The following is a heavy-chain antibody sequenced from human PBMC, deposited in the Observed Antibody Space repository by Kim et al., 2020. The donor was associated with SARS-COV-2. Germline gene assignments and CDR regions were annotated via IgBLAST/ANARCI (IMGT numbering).Heavy chain of an antibody. J-gene: IGHJ4*02. V-gene: IGHV1-18*01. CDR3: ARDGLSGSFDY. D-gene: IGHD6-19*01. Sequence: NYARKLQGRVTMTTDTSTSTAYMELRSLRSDDTAVYYCARDGLSGSFDYWGQGTLVTVSS.